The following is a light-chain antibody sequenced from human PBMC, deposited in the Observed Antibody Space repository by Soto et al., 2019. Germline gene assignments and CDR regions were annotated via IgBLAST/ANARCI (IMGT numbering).Light chain of an antibody. CDR1: QSVSSSY. Sequence: EIVLTQSPGTLSLSPGERATLSCRASQSVSSSYLAWYQQKPGQAPRLLIYDASSRATGIPDRFSGSGSGTDFTLTISRQEPEDFAVYYCQQYGSSQWTFGQGTKVEIK. CDR2: DAS. J-gene: IGKJ1*01. V-gene: IGKV3-20*01. CDR3: QQYGSSQWT.